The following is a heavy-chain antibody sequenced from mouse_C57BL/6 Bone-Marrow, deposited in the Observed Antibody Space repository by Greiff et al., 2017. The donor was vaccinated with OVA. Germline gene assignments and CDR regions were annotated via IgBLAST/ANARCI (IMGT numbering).Heavy chain of an antibody. J-gene: IGHJ2*01. CDR2: IDPSDSYT. CDR3: ATVVVRSHCFDY. CDR1: GYTFTSYW. Sequence: QVQLQQPGAELVKPGASVKLSCKASGYTFTSYWMQWVKQRPGQGLEWIREIDPSDSYTTYNQKFKGKATLTVDTSSSTAYMQLSSLTSGDSAVYYCATVVVRSHCFDYWGQGTTLTVSS. V-gene: IGHV1-50*01. D-gene: IGHD1-1*01.